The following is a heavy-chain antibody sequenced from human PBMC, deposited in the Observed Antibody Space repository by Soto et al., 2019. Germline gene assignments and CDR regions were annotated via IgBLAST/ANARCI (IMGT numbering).Heavy chain of an antibody. CDR1: GFTFSSYS. Sequence: EVQLVESGGGLVQPGGSLRLSCAASGFTFSSYSMNWVRQAPGKGLEWVSYISSSSSTIYYADSVKGRFTISRDNAKNSLYLQKNSLRDEDTAAYDGARETPASVAGWFDPWGQGTLVTVSS. D-gene: IGHD2-21*01. CDR3: ARETPASVAGWFDP. J-gene: IGHJ5*02. CDR2: ISSSSSTI. V-gene: IGHV3-48*02.